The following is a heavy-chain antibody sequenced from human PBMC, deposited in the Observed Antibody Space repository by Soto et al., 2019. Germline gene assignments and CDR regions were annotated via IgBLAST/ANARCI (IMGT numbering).Heavy chain of an antibody. Sequence: QVQLVQSGAEMKKPGASVEVSCKASGFAFGDSYIHWMRQAPGQGPEWMGWMQPRSGGSNYAHKSQVRFTMTRDTSISTAYMELRGLKVDDTAVYYCARGMAAVVTPGDRFHLWGQGTLVTVSA. CDR1: GFAFGDSY. CDR2: MQPRSGGS. J-gene: IGHJ1*01. V-gene: IGHV1-2*02. CDR3: ARGMAAVVTPGDRFHL. D-gene: IGHD6-13*01.